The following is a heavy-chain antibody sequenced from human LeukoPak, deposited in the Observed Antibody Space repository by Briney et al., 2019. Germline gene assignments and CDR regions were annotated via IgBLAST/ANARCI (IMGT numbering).Heavy chain of an antibody. CDR3: ANYIRSVHYYTDV. CDR1: GGSFDSKY. J-gene: IGHJ6*03. Sequence: SETLSLTCAVSGGSFDSKYWSWIRQPPGKGLEWIGYIYTSGSTNFNPSLRSRVAMSIDTSKNQFSLKVYSVTAADTAVYYCANYIRSVHYYTDVWGKGTTVIVSS. D-gene: IGHD4-11*01. V-gene: IGHV4-4*09. CDR2: IYTSGST.